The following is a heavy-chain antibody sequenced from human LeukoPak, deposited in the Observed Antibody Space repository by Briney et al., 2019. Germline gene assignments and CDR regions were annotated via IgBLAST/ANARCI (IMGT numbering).Heavy chain of an antibody. CDR2: ISSSSSYI. V-gene: IGHV3-21*01. Sequence: GGSLRLSCAASGFTFSSYSMNWVRQAPGKGLEWVSSISSSSSYIYYADSVKGRFTISRDNAKNSLYLQMNSLRAEDTAVYYCARAIREPRYYGSGSYYNSYWGQGTLVTVSS. CDR1: GFTFSSYS. D-gene: IGHD3-10*01. J-gene: IGHJ4*02. CDR3: ARAIREPRYYGSGSYYNSY.